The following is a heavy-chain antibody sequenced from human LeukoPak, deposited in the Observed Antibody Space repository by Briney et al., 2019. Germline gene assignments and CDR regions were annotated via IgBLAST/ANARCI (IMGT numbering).Heavy chain of an antibody. CDR2: ISSSSSYI. V-gene: IGHV3-21*01. J-gene: IGHJ4*02. D-gene: IGHD6-6*01. Sequence: GGSLRLSCAASGFTVSSNYMNWVRQAPGKGLEWVSSISSSSSYIYYADSVKGRFTISRDNAKNSLYLQMNSLRAEDTAVYYCARDSSSTDYYWGQGTLVTVSS. CDR1: GFTVSSNY. CDR3: ARDSSSTDYY.